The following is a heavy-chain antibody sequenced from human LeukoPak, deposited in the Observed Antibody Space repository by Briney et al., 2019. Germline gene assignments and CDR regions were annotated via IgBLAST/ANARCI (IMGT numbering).Heavy chain of an antibody. Sequence: QPGASLRLSCAASGFIFRNYAMSWARQAPGKGLEWVSAITGSGDTTYYADSVKGRFTISRDNSKNTLYVEMNTLRAEDTAVYYCAKWGDYDILTGYYVSDFWGQGTLVTVSS. D-gene: IGHD3-9*01. CDR2: ITGSGDTT. V-gene: IGHV3-23*01. CDR1: GFIFRNYA. CDR3: AKWGDYDILTGYYVSDF. J-gene: IGHJ4*02.